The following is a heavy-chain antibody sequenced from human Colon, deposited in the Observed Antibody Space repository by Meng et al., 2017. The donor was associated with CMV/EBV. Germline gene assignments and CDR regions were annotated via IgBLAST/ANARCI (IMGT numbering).Heavy chain of an antibody. J-gene: IGHJ4*02. Sequence: AGGSVKSGSGYWSGSRQPRGKGLEWIGYKYYRGSTSYNPSLKGRVTISGDASKNQFSLKVNSVTAADTAVYYCARGLRVGAKRFDNWGQGTLVTVSS. D-gene: IGHD1-26*01. CDR1: GGSVKSGSGY. CDR3: ARGLRVGAKRFDN. V-gene: IGHV4-61*01. CDR2: KYYRGST.